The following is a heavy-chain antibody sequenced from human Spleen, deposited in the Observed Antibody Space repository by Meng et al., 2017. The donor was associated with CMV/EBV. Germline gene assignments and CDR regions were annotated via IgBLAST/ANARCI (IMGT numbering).Heavy chain of an antibody. J-gene: IGHJ4*02. D-gene: IGHD3-10*01. CDR2: IYYSGST. Sequence: LRLSCTVFGGSISSGGYYWSWIRQHPGKGLEWIGYIYYSGSTYYNPSLKSRVTISVDTSKNQFSLKLSSVTAADTAVYYCARAWMVRGVIDYWGQGTLVTVSS. CDR3: ARAWMVRGVIDY. V-gene: IGHV4-31*03. CDR1: GGSISSGGYY.